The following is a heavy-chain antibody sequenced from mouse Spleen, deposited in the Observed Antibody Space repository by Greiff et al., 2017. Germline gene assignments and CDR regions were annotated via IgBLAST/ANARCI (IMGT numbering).Heavy chain of an antibody. Sequence: EVQLQQSGPELVKPGASVKISCKASGYTFTDYYMNWVKQSHGKSLEWIGDINPNNGGTSYNQKFKGKATLTVDKSSSTAYMELRSLTSEDSAVYYCARGGPYFDDWGQGTTLTVSA. CDR1: GYTFTDYY. J-gene: IGHJ2*01. CDR3: ARGGPYFDD. CDR2: INPNNGGT. V-gene: IGHV1-26*01.